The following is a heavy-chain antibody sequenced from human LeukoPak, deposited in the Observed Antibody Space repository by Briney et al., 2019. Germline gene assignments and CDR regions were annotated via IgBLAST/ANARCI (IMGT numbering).Heavy chain of an antibody. J-gene: IGHJ6*03. CDR3: ARTHDYYYYMDV. CDR1: GFTFSDYY. Sequence: PGGSLRLSCAASGFTFSDYYMSWIRQAPGKGLEWVAYISSSGSTIYYADSVKGRFTISRDNAKNSLYLQMNSLRAEDTAVYYCARTHDYYYYMDVWGKGTTVTISS. CDR2: ISSSGSTI. V-gene: IGHV3-11*01.